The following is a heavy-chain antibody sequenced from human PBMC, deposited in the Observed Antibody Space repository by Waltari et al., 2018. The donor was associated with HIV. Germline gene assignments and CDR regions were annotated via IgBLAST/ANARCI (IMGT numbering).Heavy chain of an antibody. V-gene: IGHV4-39*01. D-gene: IGHD1-1*01. J-gene: IGHJ5*02. CDR1: NASINTASHY. CDR3: ARQDKGGKMEELLTS. CDR2: IYHSGVA. Sequence: QVHLRESGPALVKPWETLSLTCTVSNASINTASHYWAWVRQSPGKGPEWIASIYHSGVAYYSPSFKSRVTISVDKSKNEFYLKLRSVTASDSGVFFCARQDKGGKMEELLTSWGPG.